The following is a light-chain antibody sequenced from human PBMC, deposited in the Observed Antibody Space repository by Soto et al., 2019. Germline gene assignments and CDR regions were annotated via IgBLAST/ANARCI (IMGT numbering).Light chain of an antibody. V-gene: IGKV3-20*01. CDR2: DAS. J-gene: IGKJ1*01. CDR1: QSLSNTY. CDR3: QLYGVSPKT. Sequence: PGDRATLSCRTSQSLSNTYLAWYQQKPGQAPRLLIFDASTRATGIPDRFSGSGSGTDFTLTISRLEPEDFAVYYCQLYGVSPKTFGQGTNVEVK.